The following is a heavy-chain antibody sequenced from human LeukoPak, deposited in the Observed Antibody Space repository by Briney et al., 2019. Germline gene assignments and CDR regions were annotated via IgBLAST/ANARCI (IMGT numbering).Heavy chain of an antibody. CDR1: GGSISSYY. CDR3: ARVVPAAHIQNWFDP. V-gene: IGHV4-59*01. Sequence: SETLSLTCTVSGGSISSYYWSWIRQPPGKGLEWIEYIYYSGSTNYNPSLKSRVTISVDTSKNQFSLKLSSVTAADTAVYYCARVVPAAHIQNWFDPWGQGTLVTVSS. J-gene: IGHJ5*02. D-gene: IGHD2-2*01. CDR2: IYYSGST.